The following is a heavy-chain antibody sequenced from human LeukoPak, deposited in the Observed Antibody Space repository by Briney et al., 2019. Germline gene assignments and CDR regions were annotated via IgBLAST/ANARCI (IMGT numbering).Heavy chain of an antibody. Sequence: ASVKVSCKASGYTFTRYYMHWVRQAPGQGLEWMGWINPNSGDTNYAQNFQGRVTMTRDTSISTAYMELRRLRSDDTAVYTCARDGGYYYGSGSYSSFDYWGQGALVTVSS. CDR2: INPNSGDT. D-gene: IGHD3-10*01. J-gene: IGHJ4*02. CDR3: ARDGGYYYGSGSYSSFDY. CDR1: GYTFTRYY. V-gene: IGHV1-2*02.